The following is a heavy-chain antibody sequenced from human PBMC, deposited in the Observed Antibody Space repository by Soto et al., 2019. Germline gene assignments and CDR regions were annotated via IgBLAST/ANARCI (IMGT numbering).Heavy chain of an antibody. CDR1: GFTFSSYA. J-gene: IGHJ5*02. D-gene: IGHD2-15*01. Sequence: GGSLRLSCAASGFTFSSYAMSWVRQAPGKGLEWVSAISGSGGSTYYADSVKGRFTISRDNSKNTLYLQMNSLRAEDTAVYYCAKALGYCSGGSCSIKNNWFDPWGQGTLVTVSS. CDR3: AKALGYCSGGSCSIKNNWFDP. CDR2: ISGSGGST. V-gene: IGHV3-23*01.